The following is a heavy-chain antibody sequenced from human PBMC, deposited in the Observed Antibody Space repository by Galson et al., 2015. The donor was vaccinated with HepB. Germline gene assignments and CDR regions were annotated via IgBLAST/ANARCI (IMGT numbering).Heavy chain of an antibody. D-gene: IGHD3-10*01. Sequence: SVKVSCKASGGTFSSYAISWVRQAPGQGLEWMGGIIPIFGTANYAQKFQGRVTITADESTSTAYMELSSLRSEDTAVYYCARSRGWFGEFFPRLVSTQTNLYYYYGMDVWGQGTTVTVSS. CDR1: GGTFSSYA. J-gene: IGHJ6*02. CDR2: IIPIFGTA. CDR3: ARSRGWFGEFFPRLVSTQTNLYYYYGMDV. V-gene: IGHV1-69*13.